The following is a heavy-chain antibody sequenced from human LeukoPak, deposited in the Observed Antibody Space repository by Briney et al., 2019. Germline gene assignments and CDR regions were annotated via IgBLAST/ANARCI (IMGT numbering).Heavy chain of an antibody. D-gene: IGHD6-13*01. V-gene: IGHV4-31*11. CDR3: ARASIAAAGNPFDY. CDR1: GGSFSGYY. CDR2: IYYSGST. J-gene: IGHJ4*02. Sequence: SETLSLTCAVYGGSFSGYYWSWIRQHPGKGLEWIGYIYYSGSTYYNPSLKSRVTISVDTSKNQFSLKLSSVTAADTAVYYCARASIAAAGNPFDYWGQGTLVTVSS.